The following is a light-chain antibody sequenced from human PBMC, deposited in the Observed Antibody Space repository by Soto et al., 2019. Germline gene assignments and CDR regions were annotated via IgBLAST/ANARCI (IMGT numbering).Light chain of an antibody. Sequence: DIQMTQSPSTLSASVGDRVTITCRASQSISSWLAWYKQKPGKAPKLLIYDASTLESGVSSRFSGSGVGTDFTLTISGLQTEDFATYYCQQSYRIPYTCGQGTKVDIK. CDR1: QSISSW. V-gene: IGKV1-5*01. CDR2: DAS. J-gene: IGKJ2*01. CDR3: QQSYRIPYT.